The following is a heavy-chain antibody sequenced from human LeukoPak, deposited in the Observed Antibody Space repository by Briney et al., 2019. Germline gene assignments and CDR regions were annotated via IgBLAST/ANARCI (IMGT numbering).Heavy chain of an antibody. CDR3: ASCIAAAGSGLDY. Sequence: GESLKISCKGSGYSFTSYWIGWVRQMPGKGLEWRGIIYPGDSDTRYSPSFQGQVTISADKSISTAYLQWSSLKASDTAMYYCASCIAAAGSGLDYWGQGTLVTVSS. D-gene: IGHD6-13*01. J-gene: IGHJ4*02. CDR1: GYSFTSYW. CDR2: IYPGDSDT. V-gene: IGHV5-51*01.